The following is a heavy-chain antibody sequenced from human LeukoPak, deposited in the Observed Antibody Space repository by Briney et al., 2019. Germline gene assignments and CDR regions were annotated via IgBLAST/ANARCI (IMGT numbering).Heavy chain of an antibody. CDR2: ISDSGDST. Sequence: TGGSLRLSCAASGFTFSSYAMSWVRQAPGKGLEWVAGISDSGDSTYYADSVKGRFTISRDNSKNYLYLQMNSLTAADTAVYYCAKFWVVGDSSWYDPWGQGTQVIVSS. CDR3: AKFWVVGDSSWYDP. CDR1: GFTFSSYA. J-gene: IGHJ5*02. V-gene: IGHV3-23*01. D-gene: IGHD3-16*01.